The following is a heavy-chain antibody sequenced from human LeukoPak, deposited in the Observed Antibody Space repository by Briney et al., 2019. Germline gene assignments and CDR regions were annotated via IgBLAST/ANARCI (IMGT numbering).Heavy chain of an antibody. CDR3: ARVLETDCRGGSCYSGLDY. CDR1: GFTFSSYN. V-gene: IGHV3-21*01. CDR2: ISRTGSYI. Sequence: GGSLRLSCAASGFTFSSYNMNWVRQAPGRGLEGVSSISRTGSYIYYADSVKGRFTISGDNAQNSLYLQMNSLRVEDTAVYYCARVLETDCRGGSCYSGLDYWGQGTLVAVSS. D-gene: IGHD2-15*01. J-gene: IGHJ4*02.